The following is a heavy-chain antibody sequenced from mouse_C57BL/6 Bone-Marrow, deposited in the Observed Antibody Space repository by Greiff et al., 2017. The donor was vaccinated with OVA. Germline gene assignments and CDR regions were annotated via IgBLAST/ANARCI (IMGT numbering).Heavy chain of an antibody. CDR2: IYPANGST. V-gene: IGHV14-3*01. D-gene: IGHD1-3*01. CDR3: SSDGETNSTDY. CDR1: GFNINNTY. Sequence: VQLQQPGAELVRPGASVKLSCTASGFNINNTYMPWVKQRPGQGLEWIGWIYPANGSTKYAAKFQGKATLTADTSSNTAYLQLSSLTSEDSAVYYCSSDGETNSTDYWGQGTALTVSA. J-gene: IGHJ2*01.